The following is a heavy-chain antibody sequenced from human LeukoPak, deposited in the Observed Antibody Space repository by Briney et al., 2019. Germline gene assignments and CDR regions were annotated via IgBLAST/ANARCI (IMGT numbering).Heavy chain of an antibody. J-gene: IGHJ4*02. CDR2: IYYSGST. Sequence: PSETLSLTCTVSGGSISSSSYYWGWIRQPPGKGLEWIGSIYYSGSTYYNPSLKSRVTVSVDTSKNQLSLKLSSVTAADTAVYYCARRYCSGGSCYYFDYWGQGTLVTVSS. CDR3: ARRYCSGGSCYYFDY. D-gene: IGHD2-15*01. V-gene: IGHV4-39*01. CDR1: GGSISSSSYY.